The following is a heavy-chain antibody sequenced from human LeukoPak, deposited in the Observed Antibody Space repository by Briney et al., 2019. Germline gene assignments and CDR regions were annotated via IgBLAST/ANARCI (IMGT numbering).Heavy chain of an antibody. Sequence: ASETLSLTCAVYGGSFSGYYWSWIRQPPGKGLEWIGEINHSRSTNYNPSLKSRVTISVDTSKNQFSLKLSSVTAADTAVYYCASPVNDYWGQGTLVTVSS. CDR2: INHSRST. CDR1: GGSFSGYY. V-gene: IGHV4-34*01. CDR3: ASPVNDY. J-gene: IGHJ4*02.